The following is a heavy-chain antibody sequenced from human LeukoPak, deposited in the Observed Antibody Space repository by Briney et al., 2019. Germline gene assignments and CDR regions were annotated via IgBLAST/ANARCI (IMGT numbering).Heavy chain of an antibody. CDR2: IWYDGSNK. Sequence: GGSLRLSCAASGFTFGSYGMHWVRQAPGKGLEWVAVIWYDGSNKYYADSVKGRFTISRDNSKNSLYLQMNSLRAEDTAVYYCARDSGYSSGWYGTEPNYFDYWGQGTLVTVSS. J-gene: IGHJ4*02. D-gene: IGHD6-19*01. V-gene: IGHV3-33*01. CDR1: GFTFGSYG. CDR3: ARDSGYSSGWYGTEPNYFDY.